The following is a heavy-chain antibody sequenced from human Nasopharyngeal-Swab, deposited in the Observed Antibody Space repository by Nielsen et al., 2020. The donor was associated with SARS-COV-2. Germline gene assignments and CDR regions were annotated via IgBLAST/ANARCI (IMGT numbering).Heavy chain of an antibody. J-gene: IGHJ6*03. D-gene: IGHD2-2*01. Sequence: WFRQPPGKGLEWIAEINHSGSTNYNPSLKSRVTISVDTSKNQFSLKLSSVTAADTAVYYCARGLSGIVPSPILGLGPYYSYYYMDVWGKGTTVTVSS. CDR3: ARGLSGIVPSPILGLGPYYSYYYMDV. V-gene: IGHV4-34*01. CDR2: INHSGST.